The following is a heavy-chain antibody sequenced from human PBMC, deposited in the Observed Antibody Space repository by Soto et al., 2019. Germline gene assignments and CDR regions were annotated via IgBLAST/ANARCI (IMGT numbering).Heavy chain of an antibody. CDR2: MNPNSGIT. Sequence: ASVKVSCKASGYTFTSYDINWVRQATGQGLEWMGWMNPNSGITGYAQKFQGRVTMTRNTSISTAYMELSSLRSEDTAVYYCSSSVEAYYYMDVWGKGTTVTVS. V-gene: IGHV1-8*01. D-gene: IGHD2-15*01. J-gene: IGHJ6*03. CDR3: SSSVEAYYYMDV. CDR1: GYTFTSYD.